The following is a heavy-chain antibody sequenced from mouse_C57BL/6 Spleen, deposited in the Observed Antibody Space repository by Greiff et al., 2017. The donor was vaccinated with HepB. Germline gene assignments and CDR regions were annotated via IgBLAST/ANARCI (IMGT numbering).Heavy chain of an antibody. CDR1: GYAFTNYL. D-gene: IGHD2-1*01. V-gene: IGHV1-54*01. J-gene: IGHJ2*01. CDR2: INPGSGGT. Sequence: VKLQESGAELVRPGTSVKVSCKASGYAFTNYLIEWVKQRPGQGLEWIGVINPGSGGTNYNEKFKGKATLTADKSSSTAYMQLSSLTSEDSAVYFCARGYGNYPYYFDYWGQGTTLTVSS. CDR3: ARGYGNYPYYFDY.